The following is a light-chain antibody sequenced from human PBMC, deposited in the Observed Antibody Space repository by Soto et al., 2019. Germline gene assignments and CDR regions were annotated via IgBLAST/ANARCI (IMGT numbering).Light chain of an antibody. J-gene: IGKJ5*01. Sequence: EILMAQSPTTLSVSPGERATLSCRASQGIGIDLAWYQQKPGQAPRLLIFGTSTRVPGIPARFSGSGSGTEFPLIINGLHSDDFAVYFCQQYRAWPITCDQGTRLDIK. CDR2: GTS. CDR3: QQYRAWPIT. CDR1: QGIGID. V-gene: IGKV3-15*01.